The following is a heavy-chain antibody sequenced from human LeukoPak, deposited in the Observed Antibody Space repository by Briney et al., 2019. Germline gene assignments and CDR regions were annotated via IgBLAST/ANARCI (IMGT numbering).Heavy chain of an antibody. J-gene: IGHJ4*02. D-gene: IGHD4-17*01. CDR1: GFTFSSYA. Sequence: GGSLRLSCAASGFTFSSYAMHWVRQAPGKGLEWVAVISYDGSNKYYADSVKGRFTISRDNFKNTLYLQMNSLRAEDTAVYYCARDFDYGDSYFDYWGQGTLVTVSS. V-gene: IGHV3-30-3*01. CDR2: ISYDGSNK. CDR3: ARDFDYGDSYFDY.